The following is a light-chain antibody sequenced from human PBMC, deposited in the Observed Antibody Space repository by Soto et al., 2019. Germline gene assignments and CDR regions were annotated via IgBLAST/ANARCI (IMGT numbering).Light chain of an antibody. CDR2: GNH. CDR1: SSNIGSNT. CDR3: AAWDDSMNAWV. V-gene: IGLV1-44*01. J-gene: IGLJ3*02. Sequence: QSVLTQAPSASGTPGQRVTISCSGSSSNIGSNTVNWYRQLPGTAPKLLMNGNHQRPSGVPDRFSGSKSGTSASLAISGLQSEDEADYFCAAWDDSMNAWVFGGGTKLTVL.